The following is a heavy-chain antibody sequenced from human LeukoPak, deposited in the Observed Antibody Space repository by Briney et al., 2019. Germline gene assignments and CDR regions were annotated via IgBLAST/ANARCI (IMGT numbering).Heavy chain of an antibody. V-gene: IGHV3-23*01. CDR3: AKDHFVVVPAAMWTPFDY. Sequence: GGSLRLSCAASGFTFSSYAMSWVRQAPGKGLEWVSAISGSGGSTYYADSVKGRFTISRDNSKNTLYLQMNSLRAEDTAVYYCAKDHFVVVPAAMWTPFDYWGQGTLVTVSS. CDR1: GFTFSSYA. D-gene: IGHD2-2*01. CDR2: ISGSGGST. J-gene: IGHJ4*02.